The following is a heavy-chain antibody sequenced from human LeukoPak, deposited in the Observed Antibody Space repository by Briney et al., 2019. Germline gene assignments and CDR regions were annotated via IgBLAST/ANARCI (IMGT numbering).Heavy chain of an antibody. CDR3: AKDWAAILPQASHYFDY. V-gene: IGHV3-30*18. J-gene: IGHJ4*02. CDR1: RFTFSSYG. D-gene: IGHD2-21*02. CDR2: ISYDGSNK. Sequence: GGSLRLSCAASRFTFSSYGMHWVRQAPGKGLEWVAVISYDGSNKYYADSVKGRFTISRDNSKNTLYLQMNSLRAEDTAVYYCAKDWAAILPQASHYFDYWGQGTLVTVSS.